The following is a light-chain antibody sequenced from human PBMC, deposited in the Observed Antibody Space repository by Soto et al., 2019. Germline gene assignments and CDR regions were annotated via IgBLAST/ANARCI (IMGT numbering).Light chain of an antibody. CDR2: DAS. J-gene: IGKJ4*01. CDR1: QNVTSTY. CDR3: QQRSNWPA. Sequence: VLTQSPGTLSLSPGERASLSCRASQNVTSTYLAWYQQRPGQPPRLLIYDASNRATGIPARFSGSGSGTDFTLTISSLEPEDFAVYYCQQRSNWPAFGGGTKVDIK. V-gene: IGKV3-11*01.